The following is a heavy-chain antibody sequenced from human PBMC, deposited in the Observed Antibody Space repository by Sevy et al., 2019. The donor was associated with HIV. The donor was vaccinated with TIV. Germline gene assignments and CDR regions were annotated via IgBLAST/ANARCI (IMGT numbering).Heavy chain of an antibody. J-gene: IGHJ6*02. D-gene: IGHD3-10*01. CDR1: GFTFSSYA. Sequence: GGYLRLSCAASGFTFSSYAMSWVRQAPGKGLEWVSAISGSGGSTYYTDSVKGRFTISRDNSKNTLYLQMNSLRAEDTAVYYCAKGAVRGDIILSYGMDVWGQGTTVTVSS. CDR2: ISGSGGST. V-gene: IGHV3-23*01. CDR3: AKGAVRGDIILSYGMDV.